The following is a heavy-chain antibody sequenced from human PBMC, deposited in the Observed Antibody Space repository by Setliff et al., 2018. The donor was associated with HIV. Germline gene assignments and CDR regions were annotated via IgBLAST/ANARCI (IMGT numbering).Heavy chain of an antibody. Sequence: TSETLSLTCNVSGFSISSNYYWGWVRQPPGRGLEWIWNIYHSGTAYYNPSFKTRVAISIDTSKNYVSLKLRSLTAADTAIYYCARDPRGLLSPVPRGYFDYWGQGALVTVSS. CDR1: GFSISSNYY. J-gene: IGHJ4*02. V-gene: IGHV4-38-2*02. CDR3: ARDPRGLLSPVPRGYFDY. D-gene: IGHD3-22*01. CDR2: IYHSGTA.